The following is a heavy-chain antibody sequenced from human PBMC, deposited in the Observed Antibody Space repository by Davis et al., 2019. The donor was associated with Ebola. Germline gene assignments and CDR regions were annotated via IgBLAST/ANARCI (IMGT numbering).Heavy chain of an antibody. J-gene: IGHJ4*02. Sequence: GESLKISCKGSGYSFTSYGINWVRQAPGQGLEWMGIINPSGGSTSYAQKFQGRVTMTRDTSTSTVYMELSSLRSEDTAVYYCARDWDYDSSGSYYFDYWGQGTLVTVSS. CDR1: GYSFTSYG. CDR3: ARDWDYDSSGSYYFDY. CDR2: INPSGGST. D-gene: IGHD3-22*01. V-gene: IGHV1-46*01.